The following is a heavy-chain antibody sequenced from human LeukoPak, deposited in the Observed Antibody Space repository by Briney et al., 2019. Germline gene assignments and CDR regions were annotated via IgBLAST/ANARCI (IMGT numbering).Heavy chain of an antibody. CDR3: ARPYYYGSGKLRFDY. CDR2: INPNSGGT. Sequence: ASVKVSCTASGYTFAGYYMHWVRQAPGQGLEWMGWINPNSGGTNYAQKFQGRVTMTRDTSISTAYMELSRLRSDDTAVYYCARPYYYGSGKLRFDYWGRGTLVTVSS. J-gene: IGHJ4*02. D-gene: IGHD3-10*01. CDR1: GYTFAGYY. V-gene: IGHV1-2*02.